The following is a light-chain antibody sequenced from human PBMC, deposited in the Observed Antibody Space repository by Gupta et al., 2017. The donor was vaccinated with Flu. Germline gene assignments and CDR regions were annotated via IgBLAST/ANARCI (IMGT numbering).Light chain of an antibody. V-gene: IGKV4-1*01. CDR2: CAS. Sequence: NCKSSQSVLYSVTNNNYLAWYQQKPGQPPKLLIYCASTRESGVPDRFSGSGSGTDFTLTISSRQAEDVAVYYCQQYYGTPYTFGQGTKLEIK. J-gene: IGKJ2*01. CDR1: QSVLYSVTNNNY. CDR3: QQYYGTPYT.